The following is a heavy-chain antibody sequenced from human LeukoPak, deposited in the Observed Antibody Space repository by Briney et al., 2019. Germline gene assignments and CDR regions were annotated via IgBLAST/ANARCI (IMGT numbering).Heavy chain of an antibody. J-gene: IGHJ4*02. CDR3: AREGYYDSSGYFTPIDY. V-gene: IGHV3-30*04. CDR2: ISYDGSNK. D-gene: IGHD3-22*01. Sequence: GRSLRLSCAASGFTFSSYAMHWVRQAPGKGLEGGAVISYDGSNKYYADAVKGRFTISRDNSKNTLYLQMNSLRAEDTAVYYCAREGYYDSSGYFTPIDYWGQGTLVTVSS. CDR1: GFTFSSYA.